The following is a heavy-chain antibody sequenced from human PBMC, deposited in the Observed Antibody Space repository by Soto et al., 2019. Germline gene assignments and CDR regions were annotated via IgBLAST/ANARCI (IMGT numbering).Heavy chain of an antibody. CDR1: GGSISSYY. CDR3: ARDGGSSSL. V-gene: IGHV4-59*01. J-gene: IGHJ4*02. Sequence: SETLSLTCTVSGGSISSYYWSWIRQPPGKGLEWIGYIYYSGSTNYNPSLKSRVTISVDTSKNQFSPKLSSVTAADTAVYYCARDGGSSSLWGQGTLVTVSS. D-gene: IGHD6-13*01. CDR2: IYYSGST.